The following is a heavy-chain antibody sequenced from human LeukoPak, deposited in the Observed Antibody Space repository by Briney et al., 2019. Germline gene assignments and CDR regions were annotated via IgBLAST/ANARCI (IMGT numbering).Heavy chain of an antibody. D-gene: IGHD5-24*01. CDR1: GYSISSGYS. Sequence: PSETLSLTCAVSGYSISSGYSWVWIRQPPGKGLEWIGSITHTGTTYYNPSVESRVTLSRDTSKNQFSLNLSSGTAADTARYYCARFRGGVGWEYWGQGTLVTVSS. CDR2: ITHTGTT. CDR3: ARFRGGVGWEY. V-gene: IGHV4-38-2*01. J-gene: IGHJ4*02.